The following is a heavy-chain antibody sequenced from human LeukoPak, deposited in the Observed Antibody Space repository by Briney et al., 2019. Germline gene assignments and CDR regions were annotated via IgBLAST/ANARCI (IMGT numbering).Heavy chain of an antibody. CDR2: IYYSGST. Sequence: PSETLSLTCTVSGGSISSGDYYWSWIRQPPGKGLEWIGYIYYSGSTYYNPSLKSRVTISVDTSKNQFSLKLSSVTAADTAVYYCARWVVTGIAAAGRLYYFDYWGQGTLVTVSS. CDR1: GGSISSGDYY. CDR3: ARWVVTGIAAAGRLYYFDY. D-gene: IGHD6-13*01. J-gene: IGHJ4*02. V-gene: IGHV4-30-4*08.